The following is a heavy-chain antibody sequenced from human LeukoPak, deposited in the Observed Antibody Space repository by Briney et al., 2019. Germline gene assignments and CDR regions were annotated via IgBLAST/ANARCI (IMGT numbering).Heavy chain of an antibody. J-gene: IGHJ3*02. CDR3: ARALPGSYYDSSGYYSPDI. V-gene: IGHV3-33*01. CDR1: GFTFSSYG. D-gene: IGHD3-22*01. CDR2: IWYDGSNK. Sequence: HPGRSLRLSCAASGFTFSSYGMHWVRQAPGKGLEWVAVIWYDGSNKYYADSVKGRFTISRDNSKNTLYLQMNSLRAEDTAVYYCARALPGSYYDSSGYYSPDIWGQGTMVTVSS.